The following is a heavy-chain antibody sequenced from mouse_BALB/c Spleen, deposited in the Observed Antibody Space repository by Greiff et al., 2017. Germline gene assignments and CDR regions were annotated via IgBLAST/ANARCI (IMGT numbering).Heavy chain of an antibody. D-gene: IGHD1-2*01. CDR3: ARIITTAPCYAMDY. CDR1: GFSLSRYS. J-gene: IGHJ4*01. V-gene: IGHV2-6-4*01. CDR2: IWGGGST. Sequence: VMLVESGPGLVAPSQSLSITCTVSGFSLSRYSVHWVRQPPGKGLEWLGMIWGGGSTDYNSALKSRLSISKDNSKSQVFLKMNSLQTDDTAMYYCARIITTAPCYAMDYWGQGTSVTVSA.